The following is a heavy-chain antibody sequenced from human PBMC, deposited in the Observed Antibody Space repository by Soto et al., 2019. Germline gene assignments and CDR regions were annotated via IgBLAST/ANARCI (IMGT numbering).Heavy chain of an antibody. CDR1: GYTFTSYG. D-gene: IGHD3-3*01. J-gene: IGHJ4*02. V-gene: IGHV1-18*01. CDR3: ARADGDFDLNYFDL. CDR2: IGAYTGNP. Sequence: QAQLLQSGTEGKNPGASVRVSCKASGYTFTSYGITWVRRAPGQGLQWMGWIGAYTGNPKYAQNLQGRVTMTTDTSTSTAYMDLRRLTPDDTAVYYCARADGDFDLNYFDLWGQGTLVTVST.